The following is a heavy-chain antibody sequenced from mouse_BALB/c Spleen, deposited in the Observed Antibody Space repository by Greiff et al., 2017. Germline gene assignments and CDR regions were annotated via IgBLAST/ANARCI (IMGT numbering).Heavy chain of an antibody. J-gene: IGHJ4*01. D-gene: IGHD3-1*01. CDR1: GYAFSSYW. CDR3: ARRGLGLRAMDY. V-gene: IGHV1-80*01. CDR2: IYPGDGDT. Sequence: QVQLQQSGAELVRPGSSVKISCKASGYAFSSYWMNWVKQRPGQGLEWIGQIYPGDGDTNYNGKFKGKATLTADKSSSTAYMQLSSLTSEDSAVYYCARRGLGLRAMDYWGQGTSVTVSS.